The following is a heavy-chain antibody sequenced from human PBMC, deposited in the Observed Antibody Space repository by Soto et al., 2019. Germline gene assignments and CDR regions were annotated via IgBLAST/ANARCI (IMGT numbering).Heavy chain of an antibody. CDR1: GASISSSSYY. CDR2: FYYSGST. D-gene: IGHD3-3*01. J-gene: IGHJ3*02. V-gene: IGHV4-39*01. Sequence: QLKLQESGPGLVKPSATLSLTSTVSGASISSSSYYWGWIRQTPGKGLEWIGSFYYSGSTYYNPSHKSRVHISVDTSKKQFSLKLSPVTAADTAVYYCSRNREYCDFWSGYWGHAFDIWGQGTMVTVSS. CDR3: SRNREYCDFWSGYWGHAFDI.